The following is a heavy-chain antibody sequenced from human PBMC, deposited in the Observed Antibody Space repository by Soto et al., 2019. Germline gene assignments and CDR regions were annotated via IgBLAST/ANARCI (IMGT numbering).Heavy chain of an antibody. D-gene: IGHD2-2*01. V-gene: IGHV4-59*11. CDR1: GGSMSSHY. CDR3: ARADPAASVGY. J-gene: IGHJ4*02. Sequence: SETLSLTCTVSGGSMSSHYWTWLRQSPGKGLEWIGYISYSGSTYYNPSLKSRVSISADTSKNQFSLRMNSMIAADTAVYYCARADPAASVGYWSQGTLVTVSS. CDR2: ISYSGST.